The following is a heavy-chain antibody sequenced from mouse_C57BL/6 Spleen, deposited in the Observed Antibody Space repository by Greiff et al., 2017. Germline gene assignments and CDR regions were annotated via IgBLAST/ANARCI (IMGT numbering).Heavy chain of an antibody. CDR2: IWSGGST. J-gene: IGHJ3*01. Sequence: QVQLKESGPGLVQPSQSLSITCTVSGFSLTSYGVHWVRQSPGKGLEWLGVIWSGGSTDSNAAFISRLSISKDNSKSKVFFKMNSLQADDTAIYYCAHSNYRGWFAYWGQGTLVTVSA. CDR1: GFSLTSYG. D-gene: IGHD2-5*01. V-gene: IGHV2-2*01. CDR3: AHSNYRGWFAY.